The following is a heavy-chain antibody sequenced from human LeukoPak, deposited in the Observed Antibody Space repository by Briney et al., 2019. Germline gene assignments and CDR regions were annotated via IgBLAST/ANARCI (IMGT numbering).Heavy chain of an antibody. V-gene: IGHV1-18*01. CDR1: VYTFITYG. CDR3: ATINYDSSGYRYYFDY. Sequence: GASVTVSFTASVYTFITYGISWVRQAPGQGLEWMGWISAYNGNTNYAQNLQGRVTMTTDTSTSTAYMELRSLRSDDTAVYYCATINYDSSGYRYYFDYWGQGTLVTVSS. J-gene: IGHJ4*02. D-gene: IGHD3-22*01. CDR2: ISAYNGNT.